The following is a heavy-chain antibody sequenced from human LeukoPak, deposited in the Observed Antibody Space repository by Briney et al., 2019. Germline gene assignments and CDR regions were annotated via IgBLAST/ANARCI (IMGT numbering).Heavy chain of an antibody. D-gene: IGHD1-26*01. Sequence: PSETLSLTRSVSGAPINGYFWNWVRQTPEKGLEWIGYVSHTGATTSNPTPKSRASITIDTSRSQISLSMTSVTAADSALYYCARDRRGSYYTFDRWGPGTIVSASA. CDR1: GAPINGYF. J-gene: IGHJ4*03. CDR3: ARDRRGSYYTFDR. V-gene: IGHV4-59*01. CDR2: VSHTGAT.